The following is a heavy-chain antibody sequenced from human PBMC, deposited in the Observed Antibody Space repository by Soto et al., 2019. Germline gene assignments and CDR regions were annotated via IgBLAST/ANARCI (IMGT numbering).Heavy chain of an antibody. Sequence: EVQLVESGGGLVQPGGSLRLSCAASGFTFSSYSMNWVRQAPGKGLEWVSYISSSSSTIYYADSVKGRFTISRDNAKNSLYLQMTGLRAEDTAVYYCARERRVRGGWFDPWGQGTLVTVSS. CDR2: ISSSSSTI. D-gene: IGHD3-10*01. CDR3: ARERRVRGGWFDP. V-gene: IGHV3-48*01. CDR1: GFTFSSYS. J-gene: IGHJ5*02.